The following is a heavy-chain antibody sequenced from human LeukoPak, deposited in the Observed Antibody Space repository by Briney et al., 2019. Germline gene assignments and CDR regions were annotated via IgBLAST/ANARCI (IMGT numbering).Heavy chain of an antibody. CDR2: INHSGST. J-gene: IGHJ5*02. CDR3: ARLRDGYNLVYWFDP. D-gene: IGHD5-24*01. V-gene: IGHV4-34*01. Sequence: SETLPLTCAVYGGSFSGYYWSWIRQPPGKGLEWIGEINHSGSTNYNPSLKSRVTISVDTSKNQFSLKLSSVTAADTAVYYCARLRDGYNLVYWFDPWGQGTLVTVSS. CDR1: GGSFSGYY.